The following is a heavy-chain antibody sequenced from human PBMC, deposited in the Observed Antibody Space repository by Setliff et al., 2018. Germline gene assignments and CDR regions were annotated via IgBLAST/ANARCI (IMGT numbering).Heavy chain of an antibody. Sequence: GGSLRLSCVMSGFSLNMYSMTWVRQAPGKGLEWVANINHDGTEQSYVESVKGRFSMSRDIARNTLYLQMDSLRAEDTAVYYCARDPHFDSWGQGTLVTVSS. J-gene: IGHJ4*02. V-gene: IGHV3-7*01. CDR2: INHDGTEQ. CDR1: GFSLNMYS. CDR3: ARDPHFDS.